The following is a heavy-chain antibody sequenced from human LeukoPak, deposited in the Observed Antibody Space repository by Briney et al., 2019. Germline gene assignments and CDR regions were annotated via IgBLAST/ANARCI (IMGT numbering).Heavy chain of an antibody. Sequence: GESLKISCKGSGYSFTSYWISWVRQMPGKGLEWMGIIYPGDSDTRYSPSFQGQVTISADKSISTAYLQWSSLKASDTAMYYCARRGYCSSTSCSEGELGYWGQGTLVTVSS. D-gene: IGHD2-2*01. V-gene: IGHV5-51*01. CDR2: IYPGDSDT. CDR1: GYSFTSYW. CDR3: ARRGYCSSTSCSEGELGY. J-gene: IGHJ4*02.